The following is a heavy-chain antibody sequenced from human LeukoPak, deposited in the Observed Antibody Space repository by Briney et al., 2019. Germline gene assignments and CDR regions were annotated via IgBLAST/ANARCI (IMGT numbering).Heavy chain of an antibody. J-gene: IGHJ5*02. Sequence: SETLSLTCAVYGGSFSGYYWSWIRQPPGKGLEWIGYIYYSGSTYYNPSLKSRVTISVDTSKNQFSLKLSSVTAADTAVYYCARRKTTWFWFDPWGQGTLVTVSS. CDR1: GGSFSGYY. V-gene: IGHV4-30-4*01. CDR3: ARRKTTWFWFDP. CDR2: IYYSGST. D-gene: IGHD4-17*01.